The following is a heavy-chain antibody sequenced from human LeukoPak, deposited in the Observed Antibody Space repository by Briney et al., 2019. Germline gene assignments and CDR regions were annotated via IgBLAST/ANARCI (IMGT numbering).Heavy chain of an antibody. CDR2: IDNDGSST. CDR3: ARDGILGSHDY. Sequence: GGSLRLSCAASGFTFSSYWMSWVRQVPGKGLVWVARIDNDGSSTSYADSVKGRFTISRDNAKNTLFLQMKSLRADDTAIYYSARDGILGSHDYWGQGTLVTVSS. J-gene: IGHJ4*02. V-gene: IGHV3-74*01. D-gene: IGHD3-3*02. CDR1: GFTFSSYW.